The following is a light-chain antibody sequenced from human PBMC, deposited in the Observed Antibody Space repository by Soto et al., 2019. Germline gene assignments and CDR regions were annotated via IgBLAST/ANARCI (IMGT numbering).Light chain of an antibody. CDR1: QTINDN. J-gene: IGKJ2*01. CDR2: PAS. V-gene: IGKV1-9*01. Sequence: DIQLTQSPSFLSASVGDRVTVTCRASQTINDNLAWFQNKEGKAPELLIYPASTLQGGVPSRFSGHGAGIEFTLSISSLQPEDFATYYCQQLRAYPHTFGQGTKLEI. CDR3: QQLRAYPHT.